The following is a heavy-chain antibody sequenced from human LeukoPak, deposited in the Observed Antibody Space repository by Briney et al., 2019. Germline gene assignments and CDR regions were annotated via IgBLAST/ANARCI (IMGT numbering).Heavy chain of an antibody. CDR1: GGTFSSYA. Sequence: SVKVSCKASGGTFSSYAISWVRQAPGQGLEWMGGIIPIFGTANYAQKFQGRVTITADESTSTAYMELSSLRSEDTAVYYCARGDTSMVYYFDYWGQGTLVTVSS. CDR3: ARGDTSMVYYFDY. CDR2: IIPIFGTA. D-gene: IGHD5-18*01. V-gene: IGHV1-69*13. J-gene: IGHJ4*02.